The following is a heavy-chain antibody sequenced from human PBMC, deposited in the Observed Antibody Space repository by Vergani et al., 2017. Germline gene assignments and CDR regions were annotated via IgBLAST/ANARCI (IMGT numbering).Heavy chain of an antibody. CDR3: ARAGYSSSPAFFDP. V-gene: IGHV4-4*02. CDR1: GFSLSNARMG. CDR2: INHSGST. D-gene: IGHD6-13*01. J-gene: IGHJ5*02. Sequence: KESGPVLVKPTETLTLTCTVSGFSLSNARMGVSWIRQPPGKGLEWIGEINHSGSTNYNPSLKSRVTISVDTSKNQFSLKLSSVTAADTAVYYCARAGYSSSPAFFDPWGQGTLVTVSS.